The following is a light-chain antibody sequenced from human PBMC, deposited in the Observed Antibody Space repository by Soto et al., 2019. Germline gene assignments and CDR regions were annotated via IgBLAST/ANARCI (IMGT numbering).Light chain of an antibody. V-gene: IGLV2-14*01. CDR2: DVS. Sequence: QSVLTQPASVSGSPGQSITISCTGTSSDIGVYNHVSWYQQHPGKAPKLMIYDVSNRPSGVSNRFSGSKSGNTASLTISGLQPEDEADYYCSSFTSTSTNYVFGNGTKVTVL. CDR3: SSFTSTSTNYV. CDR1: SSDIGVYNH. J-gene: IGLJ1*01.